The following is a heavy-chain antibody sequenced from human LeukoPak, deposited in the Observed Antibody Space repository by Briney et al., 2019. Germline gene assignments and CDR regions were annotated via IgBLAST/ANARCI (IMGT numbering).Heavy chain of an antibody. CDR3: AKDQSSSWWEFDY. V-gene: IGHV3-30*18. D-gene: IGHD6-13*01. Sequence: GGCLRLSCAASGFTFSSYGMHWVRQAPGKGLEWVAVISYDGSNKYYADSVKGRFTISRDNSKNTLYLQMNSLRAEDTAVYYCAKDQSSSWWEFDYWGQGTLVTVSS. CDR1: GFTFSSYG. J-gene: IGHJ4*02. CDR2: ISYDGSNK.